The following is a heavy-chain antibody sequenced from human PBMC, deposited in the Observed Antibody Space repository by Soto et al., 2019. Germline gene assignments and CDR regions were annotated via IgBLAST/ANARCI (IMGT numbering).Heavy chain of an antibody. J-gene: IGHJ6*02. CDR2: VCSTGGT. CDR3: VRQGIGNLHGLVDV. D-gene: IGHD1-1*01. V-gene: IGHV4-59*08. CDR1: SGPTSSHN. Sequence: QVQLQQSGPGLVKPWETLYLTCSVSSGPTSSHNWGWIRQTPGRGLEWIGYVCSTGGTSYNPSLNSRVTISADTSTNHISLTLTSVTAADTAVYYCVRQGIGNLHGLVDVWGQGTTVRVS.